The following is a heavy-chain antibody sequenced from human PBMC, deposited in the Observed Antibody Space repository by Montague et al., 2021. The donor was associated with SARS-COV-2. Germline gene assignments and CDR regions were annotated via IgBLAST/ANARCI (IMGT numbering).Heavy chain of an antibody. V-gene: IGHV4-34*01. CDR2: VNQSGTT. CDR3: ARGRRPVVVPVAGPAGRAFDI. Sequence: SETLSLTCARYGGSFSNYYWSWIRQPPGKGLEWIGEVNQSGTTIYNPSVKSGVTISEDTSKNQFYLRLNSVTAADTAVYYCARGRRPVVVPVAGPAGRAFDIWGQGTMVTVSS. D-gene: IGHD2-2*01. CDR1: GGSFSNYY. J-gene: IGHJ3*02.